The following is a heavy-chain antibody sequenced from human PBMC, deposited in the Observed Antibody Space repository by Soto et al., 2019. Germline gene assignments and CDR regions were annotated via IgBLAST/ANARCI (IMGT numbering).Heavy chain of an antibody. CDR1: GFRFTGYG. CDR3: ARDADTNSHYSLLDY. D-gene: IGHD2-8*01. J-gene: IGHJ4*02. CDR2: IWYDGSKT. Sequence: ESGGGVVQSGRSLRLSCVTSGFRFTGYGMHWVRQAPGKGLEWVAVIWYDGSKTYYADSVQGRFSISRDRSKNTVYLQMNSLRDEDTAVYYCARDADTNSHYSLLDYWGQGTLVTVSS. V-gene: IGHV3-30*19.